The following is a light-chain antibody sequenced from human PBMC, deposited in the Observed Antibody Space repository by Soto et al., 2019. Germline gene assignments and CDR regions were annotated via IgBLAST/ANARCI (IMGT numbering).Light chain of an antibody. J-gene: IGKJ4*01. V-gene: IGKV3-11*01. CDR2: DAS. Sequence: EIVLTQSPATLSLSPGERATFSCRASQSVSSDLVWYQHKRGQAPRLLIYDASNRATGIPARFSGSGSGKDFTLTISSLEPEDFAVDYCQQRSNWPPLTFGGGTKVEIK. CDR3: QQRSNWPPLT. CDR1: QSVSSD.